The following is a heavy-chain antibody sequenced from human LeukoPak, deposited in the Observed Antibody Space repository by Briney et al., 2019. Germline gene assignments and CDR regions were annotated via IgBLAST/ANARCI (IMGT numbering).Heavy chain of an antibody. D-gene: IGHD6-13*01. V-gene: IGHV3-23*01. CDR1: GFTFSNYA. J-gene: IGHJ4*02. CDR2: FSVNGRDT. Sequence: LPGGSLRLSCAASGFTFSNYALSWVRQAPGKGLEWVSGFSVNGRDTYYADFVKGRFTIARDIAKNTLYLQMNSLRAEDTATYYCAKPGRTAAGLFDSWGQGTLVTVSS. CDR3: AKPGRTAAGLFDS.